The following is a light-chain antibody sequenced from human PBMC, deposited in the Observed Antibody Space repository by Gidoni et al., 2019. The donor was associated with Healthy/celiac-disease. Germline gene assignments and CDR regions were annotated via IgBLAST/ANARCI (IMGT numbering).Light chain of an antibody. J-gene: IGKJ4*01. Sequence: DIQMTQSPSSLSASVGDRVTITCRASQSISSYLNWYQQKPGNAPKLLIYAASSLQSGVRSRFSGSGSGTDFTLTISSLQPEDFATYYCQQSYSTPLTFGGGTKVEIK. CDR2: AAS. V-gene: IGKV1-39*01. CDR1: QSISSY. CDR3: QQSYSTPLT.